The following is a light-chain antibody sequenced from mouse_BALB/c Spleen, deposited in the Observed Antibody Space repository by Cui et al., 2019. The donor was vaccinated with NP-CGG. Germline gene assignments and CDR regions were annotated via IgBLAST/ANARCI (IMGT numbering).Light chain of an antibody. CDR1: TGAVTTSNY. V-gene: IGLV1*01. Sequence: QPFLPQDSALTTSPGGTVTLTCRSSTGAVTTSNYANWVQEKPDHLFTGLIGGTNNRAPGVPARFSGSLIGDKAALTITGAQTEDEAIYFCALWYSNHWVFGGGTKLTVL. CDR3: ALWYSNHWV. J-gene: IGLJ1*01. CDR2: GTN.